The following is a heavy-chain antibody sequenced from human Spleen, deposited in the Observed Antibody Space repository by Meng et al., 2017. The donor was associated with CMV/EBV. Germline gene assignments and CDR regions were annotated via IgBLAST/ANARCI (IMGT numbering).Heavy chain of an antibody. V-gene: IGHV4-59*02. Sequence: SQTLSLTCAFSGGSVNNYYWSWIRQPPGRGLEWIGSLRHRGSTNYNPSLKSRVTMSSDTSTNGFSLRLSSVTAGDTAVYYCARENQFNTFDFWGQGTVVTVSS. J-gene: IGHJ3*01. CDR2: LRHRGST. CDR1: GGSVNNYY. D-gene: IGHD1-14*01. CDR3: ARENQFNTFDF.